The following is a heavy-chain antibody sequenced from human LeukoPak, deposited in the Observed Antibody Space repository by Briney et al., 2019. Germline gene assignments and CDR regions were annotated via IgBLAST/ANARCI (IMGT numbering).Heavy chain of an antibody. D-gene: IGHD4-17*01. CDR1: GFTFSSYD. CDR2: IGTAGDT. CDR3: AEGSYGDYYYGMDV. V-gene: IGHV3-13*01. Sequence: GGPLRLSCAASGFTFSSYDMHWVRQATGKGLEWVSAIGTAGDTYYPGSVKGRFTISRGEPKNTLYLQMDSLRVEDTAIYYCAEGSYGDYYYGMDVWGQGTTVTVSS. J-gene: IGHJ6*02.